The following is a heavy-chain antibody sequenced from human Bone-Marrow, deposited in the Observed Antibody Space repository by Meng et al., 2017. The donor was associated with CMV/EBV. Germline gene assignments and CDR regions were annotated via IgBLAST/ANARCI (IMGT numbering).Heavy chain of an antibody. D-gene: IGHD2-2*01. J-gene: IGHJ4*02. CDR1: GLTFSSYA. Sequence: GESLKISCAASGLTFSSYAMHWVRQAPGKGLEWVAVISYDGSNKYYADSVKGRFTISRDNSKNTLYLQMNSLRAEDTAVYYCARGRGVVPAALDYWGQGTLVTVSS. CDR3: ARGRGVVPAALDY. V-gene: IGHV3-30-3*01. CDR2: ISYDGSNK.